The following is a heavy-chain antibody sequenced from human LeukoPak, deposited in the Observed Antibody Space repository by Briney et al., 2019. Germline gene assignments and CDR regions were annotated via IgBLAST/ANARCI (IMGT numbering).Heavy chain of an antibody. Sequence: SETLSLTCTVSGYSISSGYYWGWIRQRPGKGLEWFGSIYHSGSTYYNPSLKSRVTISVDTSKNQFSLKLSSVTAADTAVYYCARSILTLVYYFDYWGQGTLVTVSS. CDR2: IYHSGST. CDR1: GYSISSGYY. D-gene: IGHD3-3*02. J-gene: IGHJ4*02. CDR3: ARSILTLVYYFDY. V-gene: IGHV4-38-2*02.